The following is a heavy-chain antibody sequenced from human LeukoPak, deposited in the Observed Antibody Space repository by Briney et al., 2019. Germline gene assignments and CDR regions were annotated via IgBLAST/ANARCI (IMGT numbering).Heavy chain of an antibody. Sequence: SQTLSLTCAISGDSVSSKSSAWNWIRQSPSRGLEWLGRTYYRSKWYNDYAVSVKSRITITPDTSNNRFTLQLTSVTPEDTAVYYCARNTKVVDYWGQGTLVTVSS. D-gene: IGHD1-1*01. V-gene: IGHV6-1*01. CDR3: ARNTKVVDY. J-gene: IGHJ4*02. CDR2: TYYRSKWYN. CDR1: GDSVSSKSSA.